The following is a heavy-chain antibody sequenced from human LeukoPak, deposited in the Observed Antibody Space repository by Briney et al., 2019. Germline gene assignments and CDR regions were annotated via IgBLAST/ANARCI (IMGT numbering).Heavy chain of an antibody. CDR3: ARDGSGTTNFDY. D-gene: IGHD3-10*01. CDR2: ISSSSSYI. CDR1: GFTFSSYS. V-gene: IGHV3-21*01. Sequence: GGSLRLSCAASGFTFSSYSMNWVRQAPGKGLEWVSSISSSSSYIYYADSVKGRFTISRDNAKNSLYLQMNSLRAEDTAVYCCARDGSGTTNFDYWGQGTLVTVSS. J-gene: IGHJ4*02.